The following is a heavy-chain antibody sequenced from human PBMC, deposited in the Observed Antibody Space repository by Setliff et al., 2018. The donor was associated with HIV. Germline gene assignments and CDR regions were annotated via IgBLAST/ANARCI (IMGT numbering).Heavy chain of an antibody. D-gene: IGHD2-2*01. V-gene: IGHV1-18*01. CDR3: ATQRDIVMVPGQGGFDI. Sequence: ASVKVSCKASGYTFTSYGISWVRQAPGQGLEWMGWISVYNGNTNHAQKLQGRVTMTTDTSTSTAYMELRSLRSDDTAMYYCATQRDIVMVPGQGGFDIWAQGTMVTVSS. CDR1: GYTFTSYG. J-gene: IGHJ3*02. CDR2: ISVYNGNT.